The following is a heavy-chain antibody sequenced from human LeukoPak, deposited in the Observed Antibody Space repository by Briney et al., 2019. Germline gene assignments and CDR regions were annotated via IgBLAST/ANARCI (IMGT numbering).Heavy chain of an antibody. J-gene: IGHJ4*02. V-gene: IGHV4-59*01. Sequence: KPSETLSLTCTVSGVSISSYYWSWIRQPPGKGLEWIGYIYYSGSTNYNPSLKSRVTISVDTSKNQFSLKLSSVTAADTAVYYCARDPWGQTGYLDYWGQGTLVTVSS. D-gene: IGHD3-16*01. CDR1: GVSISSYY. CDR3: ARDPWGQTGYLDY. CDR2: IYYSGST.